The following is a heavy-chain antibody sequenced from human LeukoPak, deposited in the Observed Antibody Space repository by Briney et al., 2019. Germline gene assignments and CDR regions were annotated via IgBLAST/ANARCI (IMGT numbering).Heavy chain of an antibody. CDR1: GYSFTSYW. CDR3: ARLLDYDILTQQDAFDI. J-gene: IGHJ3*02. D-gene: IGHD3-9*01. Sequence: GESLKISCKGSGYSFTSYWIGWVRQMPGKGLEWMGIIYPGDSDTRYSPSFQGQVTISADKSISTAYLQWSSLKASDTAMYCCARLLDYDILTQQDAFDIWGQGTMVTVSS. V-gene: IGHV5-51*01. CDR2: IYPGDSDT.